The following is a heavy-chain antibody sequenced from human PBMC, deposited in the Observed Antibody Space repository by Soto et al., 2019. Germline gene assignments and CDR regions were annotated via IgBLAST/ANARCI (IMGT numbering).Heavy chain of an antibody. V-gene: IGHV1-18*01. Sequence: QVQLVQSGAEVKTPGASVKVSCKASGYTFSSHAITWVRQAPGEGLEWMGWISVNNGYTNYAQKYEGRLTMTTDTATRTVPMQLRSLGSDDTAVYYCARGLVVYATPADYKYWGQGTLVTVSS. CDR2: ISVNNGYT. D-gene: IGHD2-2*01. CDR3: ARGLVVYATPADYKY. CDR1: GYTFSSHA. J-gene: IGHJ4*02.